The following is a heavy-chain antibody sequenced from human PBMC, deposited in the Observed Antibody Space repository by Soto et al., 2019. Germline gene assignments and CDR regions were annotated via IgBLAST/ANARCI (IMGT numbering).Heavy chain of an antibody. V-gene: IGHV1-2*01. Sequence: QLHLVQSGAVVKKPGASVTVSCSASGYPVTAYYMHWVRQAPGRGLEWMGGINPATGAAKYTQTCQGRVNTARDTSTGTVFMELSGLTSGDTAVFYCASGGGVGVAGSAAFDMWGQGTLVTVSS. CDR3: ASGGGVGVAGSAAFDM. CDR2: INPATGAA. J-gene: IGHJ3*02. CDR1: GYPVTAYY. D-gene: IGHD3-3*01.